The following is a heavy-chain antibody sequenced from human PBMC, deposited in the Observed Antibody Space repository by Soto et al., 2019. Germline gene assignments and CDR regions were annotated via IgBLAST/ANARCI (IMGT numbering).Heavy chain of an antibody. D-gene: IGHD3-9*01. Sequence: SETLSLTCAVSGGSIGGVGYSWSWILQPPGGGLEWIGYIYHSLTFLKSPSLKTRLTLSLDMSNNRFSLTLNSMTAADTAVYYCARAQFYSGSGNYNNLMFDAWGQGIQVTVSS. CDR1: GGSIGGVGYS. J-gene: IGHJ5*02. CDR2: IYHSLTF. CDR3: ARAQFYSGSGNYNNLMFDA. V-gene: IGHV4-30-2*01.